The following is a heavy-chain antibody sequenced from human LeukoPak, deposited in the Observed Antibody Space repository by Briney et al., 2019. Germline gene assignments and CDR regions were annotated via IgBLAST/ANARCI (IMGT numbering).Heavy chain of an antibody. CDR2: IYPGDSDT. CDR3: ARFEGYCSSTSCYVLHGMDV. Sequence: GESLKISCKGSGYSFTSYWIGWVRQMPGKGLEWMGIIYPGDSDTRYSPSFQGQVTISADKSISTAYLQRSSLKASDTAMYYCARFEGYCSSTSCYVLHGMDVWGQGTTVTVSS. V-gene: IGHV5-51*01. D-gene: IGHD2-2*01. J-gene: IGHJ6*02. CDR1: GYSFTSYW.